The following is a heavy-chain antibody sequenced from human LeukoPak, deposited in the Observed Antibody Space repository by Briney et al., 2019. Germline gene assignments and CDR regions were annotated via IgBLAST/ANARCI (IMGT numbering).Heavy chain of an antibody. CDR3: ARDLSTYYCIDY. D-gene: IGHD2-15*01. CDR2: IYSGGNT. Sequence: PGGSLRLSCAASGFTVSSNYMSWVRQAPGKGLEWLSIIYSGGNTYYADSGKGRFTISRDNSKNTLFLQMNSLRAEDTAVYYCARDLSTYYCIDYWGQGTLVTVSS. CDR1: GFTVSSNY. J-gene: IGHJ4*02. V-gene: IGHV3-66*01.